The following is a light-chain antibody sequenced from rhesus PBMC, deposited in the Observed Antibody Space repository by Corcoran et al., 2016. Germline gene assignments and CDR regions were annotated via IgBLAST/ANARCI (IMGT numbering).Light chain of an antibody. CDR2: YAS. CDR1: RVINHY. CDR3: QQYYISPFT. Sequence: DTQMTQSPSSLSASVGDRVTITCRASRVINHYLTWYQQKPGKAPKPLIYYASTLQTGVPSRFSGGASWTYYTLTISSLQPEDIATYYCQQYYISPFTFGPGTKLDIK. J-gene: IGKJ3*01. V-gene: IGKV1-66*01.